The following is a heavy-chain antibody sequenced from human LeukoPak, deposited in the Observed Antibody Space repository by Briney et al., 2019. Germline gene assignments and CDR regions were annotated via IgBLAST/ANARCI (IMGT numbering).Heavy chain of an antibody. Sequence: GGSLRLSCAASAFTFSTYSMNWVRQAPGKGLEWVSSISSSSLYIYYADSVKGRFTISRDNAKNSLYLQMNSLRAEDTAVYYCARDSYVMFAFDIWGQGTMVTVSS. V-gene: IGHV3-21*04. CDR2: ISSSSLYI. J-gene: IGHJ3*02. D-gene: IGHD3-10*02. CDR1: AFTFSTYS. CDR3: ARDSYVMFAFDI.